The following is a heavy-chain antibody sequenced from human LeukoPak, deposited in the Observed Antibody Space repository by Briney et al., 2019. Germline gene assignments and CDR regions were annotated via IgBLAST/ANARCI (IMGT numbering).Heavy chain of an antibody. V-gene: IGHV3-23*01. D-gene: IGHD3-22*01. CDR1: GFTFSNYA. Sequence: GGSLRLSCAASGFTFSNYAMSWVRQAPGKGLEWVSTISDSGSSTYYADAVRGRFTISRDNSKNRLYLQMNSLRAEDTAVYFCAKGGDSSGYYPWGQGTLVTVS. CDR2: ISDSGSST. J-gene: IGHJ5*02. CDR3: AKGGDSSGYYP.